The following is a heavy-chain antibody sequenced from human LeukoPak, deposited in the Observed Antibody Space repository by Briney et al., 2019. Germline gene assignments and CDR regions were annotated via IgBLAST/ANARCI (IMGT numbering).Heavy chain of an antibody. CDR1: GGSFSGYY. D-gene: IGHD3-16*01. J-gene: IGHJ4*02. Sequence: SETLSLTCAVYGGSFSGYYWSWIRQPPGKGLEWIGEINHSGSTNYNPSLKSRVTISVDTSKNQFSLKLSSVTAADTAVYYCAGLWADYWGQGTLVTVSS. CDR2: INHSGST. CDR3: AGLWADY. V-gene: IGHV4-34*01.